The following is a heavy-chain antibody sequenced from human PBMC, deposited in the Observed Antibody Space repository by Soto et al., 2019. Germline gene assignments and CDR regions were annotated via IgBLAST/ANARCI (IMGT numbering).Heavy chain of an antibody. V-gene: IGHV4-59*12. J-gene: IGHJ4*02. CDR3: ASGTGFGEFSRDAFFGFDS. CDR1: GGSISSYY. CDR2: ISYSGST. D-gene: IGHD3-10*01. Sequence: TLSLTSTVSGGSISSYYWSWIRQPPGKGMEWTGYISYSGSTNYTPSLKSRVTISVDTPKNQCPLKLGSATGADRAVYSCASGTGFGEFSRDAFFGFDSWVQGPLVTVPS.